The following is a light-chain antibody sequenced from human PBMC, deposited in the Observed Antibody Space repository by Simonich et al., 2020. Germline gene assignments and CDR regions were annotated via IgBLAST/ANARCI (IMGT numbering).Light chain of an antibody. J-gene: IGKJ5*01. Sequence: DIVMTQSPDSLAVSLGERATINCKSSQSFLYSSNNKNYLAWYQQKPGQSPKLLIYWASTRESGVPDRFRGSGSGTDFTLTISSLQAEDVAVYYCQQYYSTPITFGQGTRLEIK. CDR1: QSFLYSSNNKNY. V-gene: IGKV4-1*01. CDR2: WAS. CDR3: QQYYSTPIT.